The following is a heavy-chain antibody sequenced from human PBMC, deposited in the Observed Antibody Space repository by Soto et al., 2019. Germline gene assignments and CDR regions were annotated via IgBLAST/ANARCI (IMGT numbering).Heavy chain of an antibody. CDR3: ARVGYSSSWYGEYFDY. Sequence: WSLRLSCSASVFTVSSNYMSWFRQAPGRGLEWVSVIYSGGSTYYADSVKGRFTISRDNSKNTLYLQMNSLRAEDTAVYYCARVGYSSSWYGEYFDYWGQGTLVTVSS. D-gene: IGHD6-13*01. CDR1: VFTVSSNY. CDR2: IYSGGST. J-gene: IGHJ4*02. V-gene: IGHV3-53*01.